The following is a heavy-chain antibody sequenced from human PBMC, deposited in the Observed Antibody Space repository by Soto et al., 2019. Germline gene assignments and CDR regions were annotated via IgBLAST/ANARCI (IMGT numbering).Heavy chain of an antibody. CDR2: INPNSGGT. D-gene: IGHD2-15*01. J-gene: IGHJ4*02. V-gene: IGHV1-2*02. CDR1: GYTFTGYY. Sequence: ASVKVSCKASGYTFTGYYMHWVRQAPGQGLEWMGWINPNSGGTNYAQKFQGRVTMTRDTSISTAYMELSRLRSDDTAVYYCARVNVVVVAATREYYFDYWGQGALVTVSS. CDR3: ARVNVVVVAATREYYFDY.